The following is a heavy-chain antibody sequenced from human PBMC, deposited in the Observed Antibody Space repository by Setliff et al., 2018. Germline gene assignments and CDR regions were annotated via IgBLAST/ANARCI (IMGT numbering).Heavy chain of an antibody. V-gene: IGHV1-18*01. CDR1: GFTFRNYA. Sequence: GASVKVSCKASGFTFRNYAISWVRQAPGQGLEWMGWISAYNGDTTYTQNLQGRVTLTTDTSTTTAYMELRSLRSDDTAVYYCSRLVRYCTSTSCQGASGAEFWGQGTLVTVS. CDR3: SRLVRYCTSTSCQGASGAEF. D-gene: IGHD2-2*01. J-gene: IGHJ4*02. CDR2: ISAYNGDT.